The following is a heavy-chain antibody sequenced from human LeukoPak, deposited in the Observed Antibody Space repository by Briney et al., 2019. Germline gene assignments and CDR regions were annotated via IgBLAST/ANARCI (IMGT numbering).Heavy chain of an antibody. D-gene: IGHD2-8*01. CDR1: GFTVSSNY. V-gene: IGHV3-53*04. CDR2: IYSGGST. J-gene: IGHJ3*02. CDR3: ARARGYYDAFDI. Sequence: WLSLRFSCAASGFTVSSNYMSWVRQAPGKGLEWVSVIYSGGSTYYADSVKGRFTISRHNSKNTLYLQMNSLRAEDTAVYYCARARGYYDAFDIWGQGKMVTVFS.